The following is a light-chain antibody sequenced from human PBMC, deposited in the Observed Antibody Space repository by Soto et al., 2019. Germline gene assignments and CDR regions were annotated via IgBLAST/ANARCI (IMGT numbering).Light chain of an antibody. J-gene: IGKJ3*01. CDR1: QSISAY. V-gene: IGKV1-39*01. CDR3: HQNYSPSLT. CDR2: AAS. Sequence: DIQMTQSPSSLSASVGDRVTITCRASQSISAYLHWYQQKPGRAPKLLIYAASTLQSGVPSRFSGSGSGTEFTLTISSLQPEDFATYYCHQNYSPSLTFGPGTKVDIK.